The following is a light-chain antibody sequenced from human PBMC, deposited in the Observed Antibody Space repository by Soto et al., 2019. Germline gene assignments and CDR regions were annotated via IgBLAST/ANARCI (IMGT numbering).Light chain of an antibody. Sequence: QSALAQPPSASGSLGQSVTISCTGTGSDIGGYNFVSWYQQHPGKAPKLSIYEVNKRPSGVPDRFSASKSGNTASLTVSGLQAEDEADYYCSSYADSNNRYVFGTGTKMTVL. CDR2: EVN. CDR3: SSYADSNNRYV. CDR1: GSDIGGYNF. V-gene: IGLV2-8*01. J-gene: IGLJ1*01.